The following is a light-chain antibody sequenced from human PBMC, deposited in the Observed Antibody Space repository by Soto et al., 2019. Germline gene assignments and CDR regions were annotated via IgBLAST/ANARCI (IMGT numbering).Light chain of an antibody. CDR3: QQRSNWPPWT. CDR1: QDIGTK. Sequence: EIVMTQSPAILSVSPGETGTLSCRASQDIGTKLAWYQQKPGQAPRLLIYGASSRATGVPDRFSGSGSGTDFALTISRLEPEDFAVYYCQQRSNWPPWTFGQGTKVDIK. CDR2: GAS. J-gene: IGKJ1*01. V-gene: IGKV3-11*01.